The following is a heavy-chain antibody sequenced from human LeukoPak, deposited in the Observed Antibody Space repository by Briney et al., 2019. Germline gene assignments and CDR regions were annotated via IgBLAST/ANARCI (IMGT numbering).Heavy chain of an antibody. V-gene: IGHV4-31*03. CDR3: ARRVATHYFDY. J-gene: IGHJ4*02. Sequence: SETLSLTCTVSGGSISSGGYYWSWIRQHPGKGLEWIGYIYYSGSTYYNPSLKSRVTISVDTSKNQFSLKLSSVTAADTAVYYCARRVATHYFDYWGQGTLVTVSS. D-gene: IGHD5-12*01. CDR1: GGSISSGGYY. CDR2: IYYSGST.